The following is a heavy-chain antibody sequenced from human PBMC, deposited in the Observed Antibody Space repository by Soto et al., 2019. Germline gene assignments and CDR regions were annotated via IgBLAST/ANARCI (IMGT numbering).Heavy chain of an antibody. CDR1: GGSISRYY. V-gene: IGHV4-59*01. CDR2: IYYSGST. CDR3: ARDRGYYGSGSYYMYTWFDP. J-gene: IGHJ5*02. D-gene: IGHD3-10*01. Sequence: SETLSLTCTVSGGSISRYYWSWIRQPPGKGLEWIGYIYYSGSTNYNPSLKSRVTISVDTSKNQFSLKLSSVTAADTAVYYCARDRGYYGSGSYYMYTWFDPWGQGTLVTVSS.